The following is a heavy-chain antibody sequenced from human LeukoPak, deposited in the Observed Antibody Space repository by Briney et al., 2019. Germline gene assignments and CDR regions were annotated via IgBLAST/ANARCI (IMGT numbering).Heavy chain of an antibody. CDR2: IYYSGST. J-gene: IGHJ4*02. CDR1: GGSISSGDYY. Sequence: TSETLSLTCTVSGGSISSGDYYWSWIRQPPGKGLECIGYIYYSGSTYYNPSLKSRVTISVDTSKNQFSLKLSSVTAADTAVYYCARFTLDGDYGNYFDYWGQGTLVTVSS. V-gene: IGHV4-30-4*01. CDR3: ARFTLDGDYGNYFDY. D-gene: IGHD4-17*01.